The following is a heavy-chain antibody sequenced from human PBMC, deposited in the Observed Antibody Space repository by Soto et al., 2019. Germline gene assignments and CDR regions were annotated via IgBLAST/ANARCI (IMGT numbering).Heavy chain of an antibody. CDR3: AKRRRYYYDSSGYYYFDY. CDR1: GFTFRSRA. V-gene: IGHV3-23*01. Sequence: EVQLLESGGDLVQPGGSLRLSCVASGFTFRSRAMSWVRQAPGEGLEWVSAISGSGGSTYYADSVKGRFTISRDNSKNTLYLQMNSLRAEDTAVYYCAKRRRYYYDSSGYYYFDYWGQGTLVTVSS. D-gene: IGHD3-22*01. J-gene: IGHJ4*02. CDR2: ISGSGGST.